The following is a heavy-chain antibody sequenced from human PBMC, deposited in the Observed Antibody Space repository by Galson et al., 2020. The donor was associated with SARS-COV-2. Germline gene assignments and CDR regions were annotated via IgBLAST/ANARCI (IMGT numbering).Heavy chain of an antibody. CDR1: GFTFSSYA. CDR2: ISGSGGST. Sequence: GESLKISCAASGFTFSSYAMSWVRQAPGKGLEWVSAISGSGGSTYYADSVKGRFTISRDNSKNTLYLQMNSLRAEDTAVYYCASGLGSYYNGFDYWGQGTLVTVSS. D-gene: IGHD3-10*01. V-gene: IGHV3-23*01. CDR3: ASGLGSYYNGFDY. J-gene: IGHJ4*02.